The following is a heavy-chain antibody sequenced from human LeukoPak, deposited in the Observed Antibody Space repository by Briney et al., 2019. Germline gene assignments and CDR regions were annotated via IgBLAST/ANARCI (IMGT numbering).Heavy chain of an antibody. V-gene: IGHV4-30-4*08. D-gene: IGHD5-18*01. J-gene: IGHJ4*02. CDR3: ARRVGYPLTGIDY. Sequence: PSETLPLTCIVSGGSISSGDYSWTWIRQHPGKGLEWIGYIYNSGSTYYNPSLKSRVTISVDTSKNQFSLKLSSVTAADTAVYYCARRVGYPLTGIDYWGQGTLVTVSS. CDR2: IYNSGST. CDR1: GGSISSGDYS.